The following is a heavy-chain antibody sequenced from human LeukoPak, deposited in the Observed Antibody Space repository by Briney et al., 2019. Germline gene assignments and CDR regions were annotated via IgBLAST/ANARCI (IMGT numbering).Heavy chain of an antibody. CDR1: GYTFTGYY. D-gene: IGHD3-9*01. J-gene: IGHJ4*02. CDR2: INPKRGDT. V-gene: IGHV1-2*02. Sequence: ASVKVSCKASGYTFTGYYMHWVRQAPGQGLEWMGWINPKRGDTNYAQKFQGRVTMTRDTSISTVYMELSRLRSDDTAVYYCARDRSDYDILTGLDYWGQGTLVTVSS. CDR3: ARDRSDYDILTGLDY.